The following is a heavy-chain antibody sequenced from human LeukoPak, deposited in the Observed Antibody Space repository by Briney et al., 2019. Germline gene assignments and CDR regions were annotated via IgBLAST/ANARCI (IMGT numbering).Heavy chain of an antibody. V-gene: IGHV3-33*01. CDR3: ARVRDSSSSGIDY. CDR1: GFTFSSYG. Sequence: GGSLRLSCAASGFTFSSYGMPWVRQAPGKGLEWVAVIWYDGSNKYYADSVKGRFTISRDNSKNTLYLQMNSLRAEDTAVYYCARVRDSSSSGIDYWGQGTLVTVSS. J-gene: IGHJ4*02. CDR2: IWYDGSNK. D-gene: IGHD6-6*01.